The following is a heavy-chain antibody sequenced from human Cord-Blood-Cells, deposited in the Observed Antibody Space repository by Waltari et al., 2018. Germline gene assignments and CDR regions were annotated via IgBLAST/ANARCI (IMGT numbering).Heavy chain of an antibody. CDR3: ARDPHPLPSIAAAGPPR. V-gene: IGHV3-21*01. CDR2: ISSSSSYI. J-gene: IGHJ4*02. Sequence: EVQLVESGGGLVKPGGSLRLSCAASGFTFSSYSMNWVRQAPGKGLEWVSSISSSSSYIYYADSVKGRFTISRDNAKNSLYLQMNSLRAEDTAVYYCARDPHPLPSIAAAGPPRWGQGTLVTVSS. CDR1: GFTFSSYS. D-gene: IGHD6-13*01.